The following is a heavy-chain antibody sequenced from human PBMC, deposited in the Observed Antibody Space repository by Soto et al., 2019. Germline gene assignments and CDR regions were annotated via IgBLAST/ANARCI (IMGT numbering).Heavy chain of an antibody. CDR2: ISYDGSNK. CDR3: AKDIHDYSNSFDY. J-gene: IGHJ4*02. Sequence: GGSLRLSCAASGFTFSSYGMHWVRQAPGKGLEWVAVISYDGSNKYYADSVKGRFTISRDNSKNTLYLQMNSLRAEDTAVYYCAKDIHDYSNSFDYWGQGTLVTVSS. D-gene: IGHD4-4*01. CDR1: GFTFSSYG. V-gene: IGHV3-30*18.